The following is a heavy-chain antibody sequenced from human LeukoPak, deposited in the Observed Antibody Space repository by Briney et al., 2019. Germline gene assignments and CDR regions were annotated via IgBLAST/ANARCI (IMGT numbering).Heavy chain of an antibody. CDR1: GGSISRSNW. D-gene: IGHD6-19*01. CDR2: IYHSGST. CDR3: ARRGSGWYFPSDY. Sequence: SETLSLTCAVSGGSISRSNWWSWVRQPPGKGLEWIGEIYHSGSTNYNPSLKSRVTISVDKSKNQFSLKLSSVTAADTAVYYCARRGSGWYFPSDYWGQGTLVTVSS. J-gene: IGHJ4*02. V-gene: IGHV4-4*02.